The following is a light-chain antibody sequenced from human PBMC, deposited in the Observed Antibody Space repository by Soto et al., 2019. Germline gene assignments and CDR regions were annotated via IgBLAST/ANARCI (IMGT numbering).Light chain of an antibody. CDR2: DAS. J-gene: IGKJ4*01. CDR1: QSISNY. V-gene: IGKV3-11*01. CDR3: QQRSKWALS. Sequence: IVWTQSPATLSVSPGERATLSCRSSQSISNYLAWYQQKPGQAPRLLIYDASNRATGIPARFTGAGSGTDFSLTISSLEPEDCPTYYCQQRSKWALSFGGGTKVDIK.